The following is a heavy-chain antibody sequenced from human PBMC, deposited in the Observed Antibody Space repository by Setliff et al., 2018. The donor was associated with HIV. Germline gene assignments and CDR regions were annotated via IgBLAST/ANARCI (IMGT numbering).Heavy chain of an antibody. Sequence: ASVKVSCKASGYKFTSYYIHWVRQAPGQGLEWMGIINPSIVSTTYAEKFQGRVAMTRDTSTGTAYMELSSLTSDDTAIYYCARGRLSWSPDFWGQGTLVTVSS. CDR2: INPSIVST. CDR1: GYKFTSYY. V-gene: IGHV1-46*01. J-gene: IGHJ4*02. CDR3: ARGRLSWSPDF.